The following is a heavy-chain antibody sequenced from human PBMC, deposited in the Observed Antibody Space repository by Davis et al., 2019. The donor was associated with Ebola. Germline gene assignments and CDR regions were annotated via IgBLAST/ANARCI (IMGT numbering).Heavy chain of an antibody. CDR1: GGSFSGYY. CDR2: INHSGST. V-gene: IGHV4-34*01. D-gene: IGHD1-26*01. J-gene: IGHJ6*02. CDR3: ARVGGWELHHYYYYYGMDV. Sequence: MPSETLSLTCAVYGGSFSGYYWSWIRQPPGKGLEWIGEINHSGSTNYNPSLKSRVTISVDTSKNQFSLKLSSVTAADTAVYYCARVGGWELHHYYYYYGMDVWGQGTTVTVSS.